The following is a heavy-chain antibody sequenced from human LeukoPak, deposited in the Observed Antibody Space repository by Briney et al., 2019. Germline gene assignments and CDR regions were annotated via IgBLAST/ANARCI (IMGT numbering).Heavy chain of an antibody. J-gene: IGHJ4*02. CDR2: IYHSGTT. D-gene: IGHD5-12*01. CDR1: GYSISSGYY. V-gene: IGHV4-38-2*01. Sequence: SETLSLTCAVSGYSISSGYYWGWIRQPPGKGLEWIGSIYHSGTTYYNSSLKSRVTISVDTSKNQFSLNLNSVTAADTAVYYCVRGVATVVNRFDYWGQGTLVTVS. CDR3: VRGVATVVNRFDY.